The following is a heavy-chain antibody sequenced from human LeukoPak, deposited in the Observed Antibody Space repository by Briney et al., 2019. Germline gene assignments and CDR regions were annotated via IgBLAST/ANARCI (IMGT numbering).Heavy chain of an antibody. CDR3: ARGGHKQWLVRLRCYGMDV. D-gene: IGHD6-19*01. CDR1: GYTFTSYD. Sequence: ASVKVSCKASGYTFTSYDINWVRQATGQGLEWMGWMNPNSGNTGYAQKFQGRVTMTRNTSISTAYMELSSLRSEDTAVYYCARGGHKQWLVRLRCYGMDVWGQGTTVTVSS. CDR2: MNPNSGNT. J-gene: IGHJ6*02. V-gene: IGHV1-8*01.